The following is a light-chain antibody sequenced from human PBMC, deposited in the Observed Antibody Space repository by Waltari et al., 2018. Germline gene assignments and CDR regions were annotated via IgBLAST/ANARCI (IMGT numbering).Light chain of an antibody. Sequence: SCRASQSVRWFLAWYQQKPGQDPRLLIYHASSRATGIPDRFSGSVSGTDLSLTISRLEPEDFAVYYCQQYVTLPATFGQGTKLKIK. CDR3: QQYVTLPAT. V-gene: IGKV3-20*01. CDR1: QSVRWF. J-gene: IGKJ1*01. CDR2: HAS.